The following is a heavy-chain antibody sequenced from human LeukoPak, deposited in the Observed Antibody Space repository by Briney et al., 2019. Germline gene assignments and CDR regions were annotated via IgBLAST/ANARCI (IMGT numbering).Heavy chain of an antibody. CDR3: ARRGGWYFDL. D-gene: IGHD2-15*01. V-gene: IGHV4-59*08. CDR2: IYDSGST. CDR1: GASISSYY. J-gene: IGHJ2*01. Sequence: SETLSLTCTVSGASISSYYWSWIRQPPGKGLEWIGYIYDSGSTNYNPSLKSRVTISVDTSKNQFSLKLSSVTAADTAVYYCARRGGWYFDLWGRGTLVTVSS.